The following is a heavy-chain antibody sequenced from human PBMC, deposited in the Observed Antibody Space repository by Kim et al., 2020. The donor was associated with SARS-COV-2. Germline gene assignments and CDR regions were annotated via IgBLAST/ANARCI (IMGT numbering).Heavy chain of an antibody. CDR3: VRGYNFAYDF. J-gene: IGHJ4*01. D-gene: IGHD5-12*01. Sequence: GGSLRLSCAASGFTFINYYMHWVRQAPGKGLEFVAAIGPNGDATYYANSVKGRFTISRDNSKNALWLQVGSLGPEDMAIYYCVRGYNFAYDFWGQGNLVTVSA. V-gene: IGHV3-64*01. CDR2: IGPNGDAT. CDR1: GFTFINYY.